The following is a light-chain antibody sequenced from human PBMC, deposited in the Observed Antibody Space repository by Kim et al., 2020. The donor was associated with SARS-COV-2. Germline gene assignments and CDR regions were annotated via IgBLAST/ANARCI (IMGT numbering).Light chain of an antibody. J-gene: IGKJ1*01. Sequence: DIQMTQSPSSLSASVGDRVTITCQASQDIKNYLNWYQQKPGIDPKLLIYDASTLETGVPSRFSGSSSGTDFTFTITSLQPEDIATYYCQQYNNLPWTFGQGTKVDIK. V-gene: IGKV1-33*01. CDR3: QQYNNLPWT. CDR2: DAS. CDR1: QDIKNY.